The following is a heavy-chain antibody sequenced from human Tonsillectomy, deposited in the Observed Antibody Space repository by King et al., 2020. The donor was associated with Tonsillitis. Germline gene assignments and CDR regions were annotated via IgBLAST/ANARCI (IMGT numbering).Heavy chain of an antibody. D-gene: IGHD3-9*01. CDR1: GGSISSGSYY. CDR2: IYTSGST. Sequence: QLQESGPGLVKPSQTLSLTCTVSGGSISSGSYYWSWIRQPAEKGLEWIGRIYTSGSTNYNPSLKSRVTISVDTSKNQFSLKLSSVTAADTAVYYCAREDYDILTGYYYDYMDVWGKGTTVTVSS. V-gene: IGHV4-61*02. CDR3: AREDYDILTGYYYDYMDV. J-gene: IGHJ6*03.